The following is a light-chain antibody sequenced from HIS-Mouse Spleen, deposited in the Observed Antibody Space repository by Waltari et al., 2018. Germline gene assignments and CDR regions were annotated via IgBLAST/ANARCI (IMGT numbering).Light chain of an antibody. V-gene: IGKV4-1*01. CDR2: WAS. CDR1: QSVLYSSNNKNY. CDR3: QQYYSTPQT. J-gene: IGKJ2*01. Sequence: DIVMTQSPDSLAVSLGERATINCKSSQSVLYSSNNKNYLAWYQQKPGQPPKLLIYWASTRASGVPDRFSGSGSGTEFTLTISSLQAEDVAVYYCQQYYSTPQTFGQGTKLEIK.